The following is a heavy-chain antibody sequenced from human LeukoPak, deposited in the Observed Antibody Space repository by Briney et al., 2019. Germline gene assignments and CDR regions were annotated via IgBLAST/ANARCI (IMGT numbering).Heavy chain of an antibody. V-gene: IGHV4-34*01. CDR2: INHSGST. D-gene: IGHD6-19*01. CDR1: GGSFSGLY. Sequence: SETLSLTCAVYGGSFSGLYWSWIRQPPGKGLEWIGEINHSGSTYYNPSLKSRVTISVDTSKNQFSLKLSSVTAADTAVYYCARRYSSGWYESPFDYWGQGTLVTVSS. CDR3: ARRYSSGWYESPFDY. J-gene: IGHJ4*02.